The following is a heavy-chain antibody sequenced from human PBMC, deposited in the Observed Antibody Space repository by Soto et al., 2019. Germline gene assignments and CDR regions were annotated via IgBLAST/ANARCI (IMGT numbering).Heavy chain of an antibody. D-gene: IGHD1-1*01. CDR1: GYSISSGYY. CDR2: IYHSGST. J-gene: IGHJ4*02. V-gene: IGHV4-38-2*01. Sequence: PSETLSLTCAVSGYSISSGYYWGWIRQPPGKGLEWIGSIYHSGSTYYNPSLKSRVTISVDTSKNQFSLKLSSVTAADTAVYYCARGTPTNFDYWGQGTLVTVYS. CDR3: ARGTPTNFDY.